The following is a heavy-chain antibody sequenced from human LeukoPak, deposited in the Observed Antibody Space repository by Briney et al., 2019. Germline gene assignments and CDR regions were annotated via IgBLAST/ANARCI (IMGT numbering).Heavy chain of an antibody. CDR2: IYYSGTT. D-gene: IGHD1-1*01. Sequence: PSETLSLTCTVSGGSISSSSYYWGWIRQPPGKGLEWIGSIYYSGTTYYNPSLKSRVTISVDTSKNQFSLKLSSVTAADTAVYYCASQFGTTGRGAFDIWGQGTVVTVSS. CDR1: GGSISSSSYY. J-gene: IGHJ3*02. V-gene: IGHV4-39*01. CDR3: ASQFGTTGRGAFDI.